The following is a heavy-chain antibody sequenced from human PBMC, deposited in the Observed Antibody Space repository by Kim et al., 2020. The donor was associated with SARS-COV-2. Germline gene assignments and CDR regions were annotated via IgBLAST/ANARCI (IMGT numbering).Heavy chain of an antibody. Sequence: SVKGRFTTARDNAKKSLYLQMNSLRAEDTAVYYCAREGWVSPRALDAFDIWGQGTMVTVSS. V-gene: IGHV3-11*05. J-gene: IGHJ3*02. D-gene: IGHD1-26*01. CDR3: AREGWVSPRALDAFDI.